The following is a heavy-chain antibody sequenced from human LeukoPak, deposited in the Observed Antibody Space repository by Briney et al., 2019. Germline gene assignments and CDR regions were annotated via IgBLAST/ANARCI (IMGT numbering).Heavy chain of an antibody. Sequence: PGGSLRLSCAASGFTFSSYAMSWVRQAPGKGLEWVSAISGSGGSTYYADSVKGRFTISRDNSKNTLYLQMNSLRAEDTAVYYCAKPLGFGVPDLYYYYGMDVWGQGTTVTVSS. CDR3: AKPLGFGVPDLYYYYGMDV. V-gene: IGHV3-23*01. CDR2: ISGSGGST. D-gene: IGHD3-10*01. CDR1: GFTFSSYA. J-gene: IGHJ6*02.